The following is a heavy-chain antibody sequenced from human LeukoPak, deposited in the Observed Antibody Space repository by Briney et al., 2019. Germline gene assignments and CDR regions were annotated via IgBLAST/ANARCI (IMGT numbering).Heavy chain of an antibody. Sequence: GGSLRLSCAASGFTFSSYAMSWVRQAPGKGLEWVAVISYGGSNKYYGDSMKGRFTISRDNFKDTLTLQMNSLRAEDTAVYYCAKEVYGRSVFEHWGQGALVAVSS. J-gene: IGHJ4*02. V-gene: IGHV3-30*18. CDR3: AKEVYGRSVFEH. CDR1: GFTFSSYA. CDR2: ISYGGSNK. D-gene: IGHD2/OR15-2a*01.